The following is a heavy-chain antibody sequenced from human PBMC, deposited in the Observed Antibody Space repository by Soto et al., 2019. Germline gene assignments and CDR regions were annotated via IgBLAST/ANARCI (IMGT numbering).Heavy chain of an antibody. CDR3: ARDPGRGFYAFDI. Sequence: SVKVSCKASGGTFSSYAISWVRQAPGQGLEWMGGIIPIFGTANYAQKFQGRVTITADKATSTAYMELSSLRSEDTAVFYCARDPGRGFYAFDIWGQGTMVTVSS. V-gene: IGHV1-69*06. CDR1: GGTFSSYA. J-gene: IGHJ3*02. CDR2: IIPIFGTA. D-gene: IGHD1-26*01.